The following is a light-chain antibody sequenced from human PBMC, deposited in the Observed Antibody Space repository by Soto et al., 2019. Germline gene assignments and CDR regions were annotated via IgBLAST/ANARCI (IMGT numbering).Light chain of an antibody. CDR2: EAS. Sequence: EIVLTQSPTTLSLSPGERATISCRASQSVIPYLAGYQQNPGQAPRLVSLEASSRASGIPARFSGSGSGTDFTLTISRLEPADFAVYYCQQYGSSPITFGQGTRLEIK. CDR3: QQYGSSPIT. V-gene: IGKV3-20*01. CDR1: QSVIPY. J-gene: IGKJ5*01.